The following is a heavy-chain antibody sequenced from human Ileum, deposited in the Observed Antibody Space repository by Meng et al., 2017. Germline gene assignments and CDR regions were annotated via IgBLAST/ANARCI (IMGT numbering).Heavy chain of an antibody. Sequence: QERLVQSGAEMKKPGSSVKVSCKASGGTFTTNTFNWVRLAPGQGLEWLGQIIPMFDTANYAQKFQGRVTLTADKSTRTAFMELSSLRSEDTAVYYCARQYCSSSSCYLIDDWGHGTLVTVFS. V-gene: IGHV1-69*06. CDR1: GGTFTTNT. J-gene: IGHJ4*01. D-gene: IGHD2-2*01. CDR3: ARQYCSSSSCYLIDD. CDR2: IIPMFDTA.